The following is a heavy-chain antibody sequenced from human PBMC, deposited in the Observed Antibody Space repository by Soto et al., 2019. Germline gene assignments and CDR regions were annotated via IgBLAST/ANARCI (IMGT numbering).Heavy chain of an antibody. CDR2: ISYDGSNK. J-gene: IGHJ6*02. Sequence: GGSLRLSCAASGFTFSSYAMHWVRQAPGKGLEWVAVISYDGSNKYYADSVKGRFTISRDNSKNTLYLQMNSLRAEDTAVYYCARAAYSSSWYPYYYYGMDGWGQGTTVT. CDR3: ARAAYSSSWYPYYYYGMDG. V-gene: IGHV3-30-3*01. D-gene: IGHD6-13*01. CDR1: GFTFSSYA.